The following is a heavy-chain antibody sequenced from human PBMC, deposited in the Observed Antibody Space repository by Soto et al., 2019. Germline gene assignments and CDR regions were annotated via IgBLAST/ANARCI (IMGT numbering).Heavy chain of an antibody. Sequence: QVQLQESGPGLVKPSGTLSLTCAVSGGSISSSNWWSWVRQPPGKGLERIGEIYHSGSTNYNPSLKSRVTISVDKSKNQFSLKLSSVTAADTAVYYCARDQVVVVPAAMRSDAFDIWGQGTMVTVSS. V-gene: IGHV4-4*02. D-gene: IGHD2-2*01. CDR2: IYHSGST. J-gene: IGHJ3*02. CDR1: GGSISSSNW. CDR3: ARDQVVVVPAAMRSDAFDI.